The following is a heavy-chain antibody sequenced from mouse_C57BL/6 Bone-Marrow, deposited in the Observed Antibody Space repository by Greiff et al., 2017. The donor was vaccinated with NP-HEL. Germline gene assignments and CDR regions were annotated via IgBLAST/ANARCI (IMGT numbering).Heavy chain of an antibody. J-gene: IGHJ2*01. CDR1: GFNIKDDY. D-gene: IGHD2-1*01. Sequence: EVQLQQSGAELVRPGASVKLSCTASGFNIKDDYMHWVKQRPEQGLEWIGWIDPENGDTEYASKFQGKATITADTSSNTAYLQLSSLTSEDTAVYYCTTDYGNYVGGGFDYGGQGTTLTVSS. V-gene: IGHV14-4*01. CDR2: IDPENGDT. CDR3: TTDYGNYVGGGFDY.